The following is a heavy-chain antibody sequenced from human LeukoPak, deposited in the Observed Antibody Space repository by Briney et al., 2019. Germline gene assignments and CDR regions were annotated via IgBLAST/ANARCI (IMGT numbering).Heavy chain of an antibody. V-gene: IGHV4-34*01. CDR3: ARGRGKHFDY. CDR1: GGSISSGLYS. Sequence: PSETLSLTCDVSGGSISSGLYSWSWIRQPPGKGLEWIGEINHSGSTNYNPSLKSRVTISVDTSKNQFSLKLSSVTAADTAVYYCARGRGKHFDYWGQGTLVTVSS. CDR2: INHSGST. D-gene: IGHD3-10*01. J-gene: IGHJ4*02.